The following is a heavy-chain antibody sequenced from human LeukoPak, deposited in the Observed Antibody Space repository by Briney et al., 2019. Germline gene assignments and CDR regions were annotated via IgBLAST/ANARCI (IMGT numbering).Heavy chain of an antibody. CDR2: INPSGGST. V-gene: IGHV1-46*01. CDR3: ARGESGSYLLSGSNQRAINYYYYYYMDV. J-gene: IGHJ6*03. Sequence: ASVKVSCKASGYTFTSYYMHWVRQAPGQGLEWMGIINPSGGSTSYAQKFQGRVTMTRDTSTSTVYMELSSLRSEDTAVYYCARGESGSYLLSGSNQRAINYYYYYYMDVWGKGTTVTVSS. D-gene: IGHD1-26*01. CDR1: GYTFTSYY.